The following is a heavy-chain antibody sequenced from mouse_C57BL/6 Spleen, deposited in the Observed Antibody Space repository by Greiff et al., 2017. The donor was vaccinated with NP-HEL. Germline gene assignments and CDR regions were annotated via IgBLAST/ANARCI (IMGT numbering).Heavy chain of an antibody. J-gene: IGHJ4*01. CDR1: GYSITSGYY. CDR2: ISYDGSN. CDR3: ARDSYYYGSRDYAMDY. D-gene: IGHD1-1*01. Sequence: EVQLVESGPGLVKPSQSLSLTCSVTGYSITSGYYWNWIRQFPGNKLEWMGYISYDGSNNYNPSLKNRISITRDTSKNQFFLKLNSVTTEDTATYYCARDSYYYGSRDYAMDYWGQGTSVTVSS. V-gene: IGHV3-6*01.